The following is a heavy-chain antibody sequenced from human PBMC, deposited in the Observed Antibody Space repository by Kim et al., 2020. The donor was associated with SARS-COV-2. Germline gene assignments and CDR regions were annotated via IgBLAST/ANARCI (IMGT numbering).Heavy chain of an antibody. D-gene: IGHD3-3*01. CDR2: IYWDDDK. CDR1: GFSLSTSGVG. V-gene: IGHV2-5*02. CDR3: SHSVRIYDFWSGYYDSNPGFDP. J-gene: IGHJ5*02. Sequence: SGPTLVNPTQTLTLTCTFSGFSLSTSGVGVGWIRQPPGKALEWLALIYWDDDKRYSPSLKSRLTITKDTSKNQVVLTMTNMDPVDTATYYCSHSVRIYDFWSGYYDSNPGFDPWGQGTLVTVSS.